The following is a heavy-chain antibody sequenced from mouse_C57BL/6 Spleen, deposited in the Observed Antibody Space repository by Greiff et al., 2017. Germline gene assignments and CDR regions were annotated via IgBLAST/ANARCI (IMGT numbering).Heavy chain of an antibody. D-gene: IGHD3-2*02. CDR1: GYAFSSSW. CDR3: ARAAQATAMDY. V-gene: IGHV1-82*01. J-gene: IGHJ4*01. Sequence: VKLQESGPELVKPGASVKISCKASGYAFSSSWMNWVKQRPGKGLEWIGRIYPGDGDTNYNGKFKGKATLTADKSSSTAYLQLSSLTSEDSAVDFCARAAQATAMDYWGQGTSVTVSS. CDR2: IYPGDGDT.